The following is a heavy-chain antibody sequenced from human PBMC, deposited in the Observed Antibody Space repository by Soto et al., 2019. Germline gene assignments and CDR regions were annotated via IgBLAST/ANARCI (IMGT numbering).Heavy chain of an antibody. D-gene: IGHD2-21*01. Sequence: VDSVKVSCKASGYTFTSYGISWVRQAPGQGLEWMGWISAYNGNTNYAQKLQGRVTMTTETSTSTAYMELRSLRSDETAVYYCARGDWAAYDTEDYWCQGILVTVFS. J-gene: IGHJ4*02. CDR2: ISAYNGNT. CDR1: GYTFTSYG. CDR3: ARGDWAAYDTEDY. V-gene: IGHV1-18*04.